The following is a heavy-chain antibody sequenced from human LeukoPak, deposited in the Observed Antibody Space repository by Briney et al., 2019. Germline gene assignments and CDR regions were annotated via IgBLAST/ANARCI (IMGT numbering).Heavy chain of an antibody. CDR2: IDGSGDTI. CDR3: SIRFDC. D-gene: IGHD3-3*01. J-gene: IGHJ4*02. V-gene: IGHV3-48*02. CDR1: GFTYIDYS. Sequence: GESLRLSCAASGFTYIDYSMNWVRQAPGKGLEWVSYIDGSGDTIYYADSVKGRFTISRDNAKNSLDLQMNSLRDEDTAVYYCSIRFDCWGQGTLVTVSS.